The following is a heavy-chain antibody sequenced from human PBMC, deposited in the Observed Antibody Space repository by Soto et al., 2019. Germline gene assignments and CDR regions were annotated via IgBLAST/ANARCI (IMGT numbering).Heavy chain of an antibody. V-gene: IGHV2-26*01. CDR1: GFSLSNARMG. CDR3: ARSWYDSSGYYWDYYYGMDV. Sequence: QVTLKESGPVLVKPTETLTLTCTVSGFSLSNARMGVSWIRQPPGKALEWLAHIFSNDEKSYSTSLKSRLTISKDNSKSQVVITMTNMDHVDTATYYCARSWYDSSGYYWDYYYGMDVWGQGTTVTVSS. CDR2: IFSNDEK. J-gene: IGHJ6*02. D-gene: IGHD3-22*01.